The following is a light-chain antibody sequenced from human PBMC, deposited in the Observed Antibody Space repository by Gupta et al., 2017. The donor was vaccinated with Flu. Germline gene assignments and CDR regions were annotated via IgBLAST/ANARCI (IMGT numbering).Light chain of an antibody. CDR1: NSNLGSSF. CDR3: ASWDDSLSAWV. J-gene: IGLJ3*02. V-gene: IGLV1-47*01. CDR2: RDD. Sequence: HSVLTQPPSTSGTPGPRVTLSCSGSNSNLGSSFVYWYRRFPGVAPKMLIYRDDQRPSGVPARFSGSRSGTSASLAIGGLQSEDEADYYCASWDDSLSAWVFGGGTKLTVL.